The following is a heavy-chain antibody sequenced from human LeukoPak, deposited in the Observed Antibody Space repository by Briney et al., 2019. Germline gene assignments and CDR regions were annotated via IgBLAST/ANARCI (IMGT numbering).Heavy chain of an antibody. D-gene: IGHD6-19*01. J-gene: IGHJ4*02. CDR2: ISGSGGST. CDR1: GFTFSSYA. Sequence: GGSLRLSCAASGFTFSSYAMSWVRQAPGKGLDWVSAISGSGGSTYYADSVKGRFTISRDNSKNTLYLQMNSLRAEDTAVYYCAKDTGIAVAGTFYYWGQGTLVTVSS. CDR3: AKDTGIAVAGTFYY. V-gene: IGHV3-23*01.